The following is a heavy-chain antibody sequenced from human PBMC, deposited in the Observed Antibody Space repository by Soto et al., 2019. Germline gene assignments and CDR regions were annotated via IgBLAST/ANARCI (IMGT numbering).Heavy chain of an antibody. Sequence: EVQLLESGGGLVQPGGSLRLSCTASGFTFSKFAMTWVRQAPGKGLECVSGIFGSGGGIEYADSVKGRFTISRDNSKNTLDLQMTNLRADDTAVYYCAKADGYGDGLWLMDHWGQGTQVTVSS. J-gene: IGHJ4*02. V-gene: IGHV3-23*01. CDR1: GFTFSKFA. CDR2: IFGSGGGI. D-gene: IGHD4-17*01. CDR3: AKADGYGDGLWLMDH.